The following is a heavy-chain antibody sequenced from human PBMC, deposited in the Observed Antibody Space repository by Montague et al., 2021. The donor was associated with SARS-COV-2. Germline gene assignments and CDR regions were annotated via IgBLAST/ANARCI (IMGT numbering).Heavy chain of an antibody. CDR2: IYFGGKT. J-gene: IGHJ4*02. V-gene: IGHV4-39*01. CDR3: ARGSLYYYDGSGYYDY. CDR1: GDFIRNRDYF. Sequence: SETLSLTCTVSGDFIRNRDYFWGWIRQPPGKGLEWMGNIYFGGKTYFXXXLESRVTISVDTSKKQVPLKVRSVTAADTAVYFCARGSLYYYDGSGYYDYWGQGTLVAVSS. D-gene: IGHD3-22*01.